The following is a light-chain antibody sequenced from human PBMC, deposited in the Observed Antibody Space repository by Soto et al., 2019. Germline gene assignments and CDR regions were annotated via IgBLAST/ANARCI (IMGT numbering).Light chain of an antibody. CDR3: QQYGNLPLT. Sequence: DIQMTQSPSSLSASVGDRVTIICQANQDISKYLNWYQQKPGKAPNLLIYDASNLEIGVSSRFSGSVSGTDFNFTISSLQPEDIATYYCQQYGNLPLTFGPGTRVDIQ. CDR2: DAS. CDR1: QDISKY. V-gene: IGKV1-33*01. J-gene: IGKJ3*01.